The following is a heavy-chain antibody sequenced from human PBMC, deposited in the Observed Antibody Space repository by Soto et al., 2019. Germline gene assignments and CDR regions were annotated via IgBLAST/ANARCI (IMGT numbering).Heavy chain of an antibody. D-gene: IGHD5-12*01. Sequence: SETLSLTCTVSGNTGTVSSHYWSWIRQPPGKGLEWIGYIYYRGNTDYNPSLKSRVTISLDTSRNQFSLKLNSVTAADTAVYFCATAVASFDYWGQGTLVTVSS. CDR2: IYYRGNT. CDR1: GNTGTVSSHY. J-gene: IGHJ4*02. CDR3: ATAVASFDY. V-gene: IGHV4-59*02.